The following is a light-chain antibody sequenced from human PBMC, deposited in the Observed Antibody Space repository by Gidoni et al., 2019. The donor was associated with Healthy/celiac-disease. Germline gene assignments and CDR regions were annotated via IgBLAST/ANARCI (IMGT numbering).Light chain of an antibody. CDR1: PSVSSSY. Sequence: PGTLSLSPGERATLSCRASPSVSSSYLAWYQQKPGQAPRLLIYGASSRATGIPDRFSGSGSGTDFTLTISRLEPEDFAVYYCQQYGSSPPRVTFGGGTKVEIK. CDR2: GAS. CDR3: QQYGSSPPRVT. J-gene: IGKJ4*01. V-gene: IGKV3-20*01.